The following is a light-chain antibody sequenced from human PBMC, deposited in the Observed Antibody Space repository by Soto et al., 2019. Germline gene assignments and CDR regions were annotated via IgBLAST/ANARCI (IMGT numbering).Light chain of an antibody. V-gene: IGLV1-44*01. J-gene: IGLJ1*01. CDR3: AAWDDRLDVYV. CDR1: NSNIGSNT. Sequence: QSVLTQPPSASGTPGQRVTISCSGSNSNIGSNTVNWYQQLPGTAPKLLIYYDNLRPSGVPDRISGSKSGTSASLAISGLQSDDEADYYCAAWDDRLDVYVFGTGTKV. CDR2: YDN.